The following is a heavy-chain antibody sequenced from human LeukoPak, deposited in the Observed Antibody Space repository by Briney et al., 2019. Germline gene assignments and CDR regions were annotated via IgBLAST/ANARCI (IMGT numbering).Heavy chain of an antibody. J-gene: IGHJ2*01. CDR2: IYYSGST. D-gene: IGHD3-3*01. Sequence: SETLSLTCTVSGGSTSSYYWSWIRQPPGKGLEWIGYIYYSGSTNYNPSLKSRVTISVDTSKNQFSLKLSSVTAADTAVYYCASAPYYDFWSGYYTNWYFDLWGRGTLVTVSS. CDR3: ASAPYYDFWSGYYTNWYFDL. CDR1: GGSTSSYY. V-gene: IGHV4-59*01.